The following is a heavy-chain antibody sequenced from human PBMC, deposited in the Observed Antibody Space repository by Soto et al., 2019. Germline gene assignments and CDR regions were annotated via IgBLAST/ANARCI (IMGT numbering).Heavy chain of an antibody. J-gene: IGHJ6*02. CDR2: IYYSGST. D-gene: IGHD3-22*01. CDR3: ARYYYDTLLYGMDV. Sequence: SETLSLTCTVSGGSVSSGSYYWSWIRQPPGKGLEWIGYIYYSGSTNYNPSLKSRVTISVDTSKNQFSLKLSSVTAADTAVYYCARYYYDTLLYGMDVWGQGTTVTVSS. V-gene: IGHV4-61*01. CDR1: GGSVSSGSYY.